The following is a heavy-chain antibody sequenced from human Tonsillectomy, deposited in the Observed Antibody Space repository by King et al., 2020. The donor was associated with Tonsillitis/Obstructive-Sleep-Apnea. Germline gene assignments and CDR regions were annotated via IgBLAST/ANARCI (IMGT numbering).Heavy chain of an antibody. V-gene: IGHV1-46*01. CDR1: GYTFINYF. CDR2: INPSDETT. CDR3: VRVGGRVQLVSGTWYVDL. J-gene: IGHJ2*01. D-gene: IGHD6-6*01. Sequence: VQLVESGAEVKKPGASVKVSCKASGYTFINYFMQWVRQAPGQGLEWRVIINPSDETTSYAPKFQDRITITRDTPTSKIYMGLGTLRSADTAVYYCVRVGGRVQLVSGTWYVDLRGGGGLVSVCS.